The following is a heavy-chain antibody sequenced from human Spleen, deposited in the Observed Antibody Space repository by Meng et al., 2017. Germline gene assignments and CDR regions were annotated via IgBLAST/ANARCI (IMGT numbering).Heavy chain of an antibody. CDR3: ARSSRGSSWFDAFDI. CDR1: GFTFSRYW. CDR2: IMQDGSEK. Sequence: GESLKISCAASGFTFSRYWMSWVRQAPGKGLEWVANIMQDGSEKYSVDSVKGRFTISRDNAKHSLYLQMNSLRAEDTAVYYCARSSRGSSWFDAFDIWGQGTMVTVSS. D-gene: IGHD6-13*01. V-gene: IGHV3-7*01. J-gene: IGHJ3*02.